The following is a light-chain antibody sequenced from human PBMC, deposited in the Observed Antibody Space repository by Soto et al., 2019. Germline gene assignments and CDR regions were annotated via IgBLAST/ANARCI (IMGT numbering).Light chain of an antibody. V-gene: IGKV1-39*01. Sequence: DIQMTQSPSSLSASVGDRVTITCRASQSISSYLNWYQQKPGKAPKLLIYAASSLQSGVPSRFSGSGSGTDFTLTISSLQPEDFATYYCQQSYSTLFTFGGGTKVELK. J-gene: IGKJ4*01. CDR1: QSISSY. CDR3: QQSYSTLFT. CDR2: AAS.